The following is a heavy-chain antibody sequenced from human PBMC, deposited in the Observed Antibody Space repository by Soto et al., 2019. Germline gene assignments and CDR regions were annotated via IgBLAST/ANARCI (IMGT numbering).Heavy chain of an antibody. Sequence: HPGGSLRLSCAASGFTFSSYSMNWVRQAPGRGLEWVSYISSSSSTIYYADSVKGRFTISRDNAKNTLYLQMNSLRAEDTAVYYCAKRILGAGKPPVPEIYYYYYYMDVWGKGTTVTVSS. CDR3: AKRILGAGKPPVPEIYYYYYYMDV. V-gene: IGHV3-48*01. D-gene: IGHD6-19*01. J-gene: IGHJ6*03. CDR1: GFTFSSYS. CDR2: ISSSSSTI.